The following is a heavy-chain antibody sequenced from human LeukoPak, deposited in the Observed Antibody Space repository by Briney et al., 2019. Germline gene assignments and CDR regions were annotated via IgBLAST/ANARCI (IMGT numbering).Heavy chain of an antibody. J-gene: IGHJ4*02. V-gene: IGHV1-2*02. CDR1: GYTFTNYY. CDR3: ARPFIETPSLGALDY. D-gene: IGHD4-23*01. Sequence: ASVKVSCKASGYTFTNYYMHWVRQAPGQGLEWMGWINPDSGGTNYAQNFQGRVTMTRDTSISTAYMELSRLRSDDTAVYYCARPFIETPSLGALDYWGQGTLVTVSS. CDR2: INPDSGGT.